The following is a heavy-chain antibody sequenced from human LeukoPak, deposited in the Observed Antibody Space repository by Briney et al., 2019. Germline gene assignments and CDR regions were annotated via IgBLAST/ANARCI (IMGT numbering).Heavy chain of an antibody. CDR3: AKDTAYDSSGGPVY. J-gene: IGHJ4*02. D-gene: IGHD3-22*01. V-gene: IGHV3-9*01. CDR2: ISWNSGSI. CDR1: YA. Sequence: YAMHWVRQAPGKGLEWVSGISWNSGSIVYADSVKGGFTISRDNAKNSLYLQMNSLRAEDTALYYCAKDTAYDSSGGPVYWGQGTLVTVSS.